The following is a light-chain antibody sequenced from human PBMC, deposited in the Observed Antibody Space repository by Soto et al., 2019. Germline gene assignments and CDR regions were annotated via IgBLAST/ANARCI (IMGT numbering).Light chain of an antibody. CDR2: EVS. CDR1: SRDVGSYNL. Sequence: QSALTQPASVSGSPGQSITISCTGTSRDVGSYNLVSWYQHHPGKAPKLMIYEVSERPSGVSNRFSGSKSGNTASLTISGLQAEYEADYYCCSYAGRTTPYVFGTGTKLTVL. V-gene: IGLV2-23*02. CDR3: CSYAGRTTPYV. J-gene: IGLJ1*01.